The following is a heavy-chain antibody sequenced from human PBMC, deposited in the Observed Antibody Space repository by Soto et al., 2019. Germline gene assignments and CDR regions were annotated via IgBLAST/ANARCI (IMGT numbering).Heavy chain of an antibody. V-gene: IGHV3-72*01. Sequence: GGSLRLSCAASGFTFSDHYMDWVRQAPGKGLEWVARTRNRANSYTTEYAASVKGRFAISRDDSKNSLYLQMNSLKIENTAVYYCTRGRVSLDYWGQGAQVTVSS. CDR3: TRGRVSLDY. CDR2: TRNRANSYTT. CDR1: GFTFSDHY. J-gene: IGHJ4*02.